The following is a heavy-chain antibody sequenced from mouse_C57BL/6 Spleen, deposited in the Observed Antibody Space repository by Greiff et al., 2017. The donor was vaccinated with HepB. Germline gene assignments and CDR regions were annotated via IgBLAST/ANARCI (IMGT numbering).Heavy chain of an antibody. CDR1: GFTFSDYG. Sequence: EVKLQESGGGLVKPGGSLKLSCAASGFTFSDYGMHWVRQAPEKGLEWVAYISSGSSTIYYADTVKGRFTISRDNAKNTLFLQMTSLRSEDTAMYYCARPGYYRYFDVWGTGTTVTVSS. CDR3: ARPGYYRYFDV. V-gene: IGHV5-17*01. D-gene: IGHD3-1*01. CDR2: ISSGSSTI. J-gene: IGHJ1*03.